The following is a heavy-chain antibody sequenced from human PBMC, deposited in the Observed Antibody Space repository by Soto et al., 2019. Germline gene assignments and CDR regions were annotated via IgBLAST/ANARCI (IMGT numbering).Heavy chain of an antibody. D-gene: IGHD4-17*01. V-gene: IGHV1-2*04. CDR1: GYTFTGYY. CDR2: INPNSGGT. J-gene: IGHJ4*02. Sequence: GASVKVSCKASGYTFTGYYMHWVRQAPGQGLEWMGWINPNSGGTSYAQKFQGWVTMTRDTSISTAYMELSRLRSDDTAVYYCARSIDYGDYVYDYWGQGTLVTVSS. CDR3: ARSIDYGDYVYDY.